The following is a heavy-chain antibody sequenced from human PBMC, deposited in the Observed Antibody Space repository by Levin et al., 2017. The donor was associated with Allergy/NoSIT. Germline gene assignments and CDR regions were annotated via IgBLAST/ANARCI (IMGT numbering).Heavy chain of an antibody. Sequence: GGSLRLSCAASGFTFRSYAMNWVRQAPGKGLEWVSAISASGGNTFYADSVKGRFIVSRDNSKNTLFLQMNSLSAEDTAIYFCARSPTLDYWGQGTLVTVSS. CDR2: ISASGGNT. CDR3: ARSPTLDY. J-gene: IGHJ4*02. CDR1: GFTFRSYA. V-gene: IGHV3-23*01.